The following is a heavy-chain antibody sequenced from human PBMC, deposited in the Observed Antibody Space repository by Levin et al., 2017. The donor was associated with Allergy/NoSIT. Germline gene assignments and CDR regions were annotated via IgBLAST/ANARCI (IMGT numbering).Heavy chain of an antibody. CDR1: GASISSSGYY. CDR2: VYYSGST. V-gene: IGHV4-39*01. CDR3: ARYSLSGYDSGAGADY. Sequence: MASETLSLTCTVSGASISSSGYYWGWIRQPPGKGLEWIGTVYYSGSTYYNMSLKSRVTISVDTSKNQFSLRLNSVTAADTAVYYCARYSLSGYDSGAGADYWGQGTLVTVSS. D-gene: IGHD5-12*01. J-gene: IGHJ4*02.